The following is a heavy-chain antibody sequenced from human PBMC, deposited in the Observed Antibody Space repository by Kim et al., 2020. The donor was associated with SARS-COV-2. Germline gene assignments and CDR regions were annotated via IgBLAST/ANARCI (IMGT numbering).Heavy chain of an antibody. J-gene: IGHJ6*02. Sequence: GGSLRLSCAASGFTFDDYAMHGVRQAPGKGLEWVSGISWNSGSIGYADSVKGRFTISRDNAKNSLYLQMNSLRAEDTALYYCASGGSGYYGMDVWGQGTTVTVSS. V-gene: IGHV3-9*01. CDR3: ASGGSGYYGMDV. D-gene: IGHD3-10*01. CDR2: ISWNSGSI. CDR1: GFTFDDYA.